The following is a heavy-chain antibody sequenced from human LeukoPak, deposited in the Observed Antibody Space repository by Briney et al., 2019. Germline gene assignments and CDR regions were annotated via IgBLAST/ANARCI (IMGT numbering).Heavy chain of an antibody. CDR3: ARDSHGDYTFDI. Sequence: SVKVSCKASGYTFTGYYMHWVRQAPGQGLEWMGGIIPIFGTANYAQKFQGRVTITADKSTSTAYMELSSLRSEDTAVYYCARDSHGDYTFDIWGQGTMVTVSS. D-gene: IGHD4-17*01. V-gene: IGHV1-69*06. J-gene: IGHJ3*02. CDR1: GYTFTGYY. CDR2: IIPIFGTA.